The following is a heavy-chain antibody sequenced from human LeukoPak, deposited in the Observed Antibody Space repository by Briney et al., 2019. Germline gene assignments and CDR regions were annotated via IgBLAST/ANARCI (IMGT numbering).Heavy chain of an antibody. CDR1: GFTFSSYW. Sequence: GGSLRLSCAASGFTFSSYWMSWVRQALGKGLEWVANIKQDGSEKYYVDSVKGRFTISRDNAKNSLYLQMNSLRAEDTAVYYCASGYDFWSGYYGSFDYWGQGTLVTVSS. V-gene: IGHV3-7*01. CDR3: ASGYDFWSGYYGSFDY. J-gene: IGHJ4*02. D-gene: IGHD3-3*01. CDR2: IKQDGSEK.